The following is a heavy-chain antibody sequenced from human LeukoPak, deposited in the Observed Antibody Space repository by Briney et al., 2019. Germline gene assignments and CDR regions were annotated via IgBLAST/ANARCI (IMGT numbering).Heavy chain of an antibody. J-gene: IGHJ1*01. V-gene: IGHV3-23*01. D-gene: IGHD5-24*01. CDR3: ARDMDDYNALPPLFQH. Sequence: PGGSPRLSCAASGFSFSNYAMSWVRQAPGKGLEWVSGIGGSGGSIYYVDSVKGRFTISRDNSKNTLYLQMNSLRAEDTAIYYCARDMDDYNALPPLFQHWGQGTLVTVSS. CDR1: GFSFSNYA. CDR2: IGGSGGSI.